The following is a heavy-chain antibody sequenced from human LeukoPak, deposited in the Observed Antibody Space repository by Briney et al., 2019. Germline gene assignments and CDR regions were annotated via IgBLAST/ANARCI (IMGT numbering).Heavy chain of an antibody. CDR3: AKGSGTYYKGYFDY. V-gene: IGHV3-23*01. D-gene: IGHD3-10*01. CDR2: ISASGGST. Sequence: RGSLRLSCAASGFTFSSYAMSWVRQAPGKGLEWVSAISASGGSTYYADSVRGRFTISRDNFKNTLYLQMNSLRAEDTAVYYCAKGSGTYYKGYFDYWGQGTLVTVSS. J-gene: IGHJ4*02. CDR1: GFTFSSYA.